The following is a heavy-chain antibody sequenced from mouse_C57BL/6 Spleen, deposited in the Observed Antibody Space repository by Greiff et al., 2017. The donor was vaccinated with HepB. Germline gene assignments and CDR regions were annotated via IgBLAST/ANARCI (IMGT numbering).Heavy chain of an antibody. D-gene: IGHD1-1*01. CDR3: ARTVCSWYFDV. J-gene: IGHJ1*03. CDR1: GFTFSDYG. Sequence: EVQLVESGGGLVKPGGSLKLSCAASGFTFSDYGMHWVRQAPEKGLEWVAYINSGSSTIYYADTVKGRFTISRDNAKNTLFLQMTSLRSEDTAMYYCARTVCSWYFDVWGTGTTVTVSS. CDR2: INSGSSTI. V-gene: IGHV5-17*01.